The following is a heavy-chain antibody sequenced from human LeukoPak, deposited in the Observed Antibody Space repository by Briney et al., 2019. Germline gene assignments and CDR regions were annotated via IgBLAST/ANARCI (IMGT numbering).Heavy chain of an antibody. CDR3: ARRRYYDPLGLDL. CDR1: GGSLSGYW. CDR2: IYYTGST. V-gene: IGHV4-59*08. Sequence: ASETLSLTCAVSGGSLSGYWWTWIRQPPGKGLEWIGIIYYTGSTSYNPSLKRRVTLSVNMSKTQFSLKLSSVTDADTAVYYCARRRYYDPLGLDLWGRGTLVTVSS. D-gene: IGHD3-22*01. J-gene: IGHJ5*02.